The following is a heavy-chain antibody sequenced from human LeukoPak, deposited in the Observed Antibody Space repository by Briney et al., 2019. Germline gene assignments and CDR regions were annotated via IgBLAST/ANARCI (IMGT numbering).Heavy chain of an antibody. Sequence: ASVKVSCKASGYTFTDNAVTWVRQAPEQGLEGVGWISVYTGTTNSPQKFQGRVTMTTDRSTSTAYMELRSLRSDDTAVYYCARDLLRGWFDPWGQGTLVTVSS. CDR2: ISVYTGTT. CDR3: ARDLLRGWFDP. J-gene: IGHJ5*02. V-gene: IGHV1-18*04. CDR1: GYTFTDNA.